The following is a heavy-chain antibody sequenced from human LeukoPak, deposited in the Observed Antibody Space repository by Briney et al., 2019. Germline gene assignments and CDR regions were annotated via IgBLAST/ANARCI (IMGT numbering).Heavy chain of an antibody. CDR2: ISSSSSYT. J-gene: IGHJ4*02. CDR3: ARDRHYYGSGSRDGDY. CDR1: GFTFSSYA. V-gene: IGHV3-21*05. D-gene: IGHD3-10*01. Sequence: GGSLRLSCAVSGFTFSSYAISWVRQAPGKGLEWVSYISSSSSYTNYADSVKGRFTISRDNAKNSLYLQMNSLRAEDTAVYYCARDRHYYGSGSRDGDYWGQGTLVTVSS.